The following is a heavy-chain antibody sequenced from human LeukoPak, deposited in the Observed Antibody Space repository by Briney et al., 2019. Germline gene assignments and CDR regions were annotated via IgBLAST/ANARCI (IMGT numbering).Heavy chain of an antibody. Sequence: ASVKVSCKASGYTFTEYYMHWLRQAPGLVFEWMGSINPNSGDTYYSPEFQGRVTLTRDTSIKTAYMEMKSLKSDDTAVYYCVRDIAPIGSWWFDPWGQGTLIIVSS. D-gene: IGHD2-15*01. CDR1: GYTFTEYY. CDR2: INPNSGDT. CDR3: VRDIAPIGSWWFDP. V-gene: IGHV1-2*02. J-gene: IGHJ5*02.